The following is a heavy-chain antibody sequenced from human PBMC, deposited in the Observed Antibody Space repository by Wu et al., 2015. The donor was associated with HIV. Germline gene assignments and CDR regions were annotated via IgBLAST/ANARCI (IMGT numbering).Heavy chain of an antibody. V-gene: IGHV1-46*01. J-gene: IGHJ5*01. CDR3: ATSTTALNWFDS. CDR2: INPTGDST. D-gene: IGHD1-1*01. CDR1: GGTFSSYA. Sequence: QVQLVQSGAEVKKPGSSVKVSCKASGGTFSSYAISWVRQAPGQGLEWMGVINPTGDSTDYAQKFQGRVIVTRDTSTNTVYLDLTSLGSDDTAIYYCATSTTALNWFDSWGQGALVTVSS.